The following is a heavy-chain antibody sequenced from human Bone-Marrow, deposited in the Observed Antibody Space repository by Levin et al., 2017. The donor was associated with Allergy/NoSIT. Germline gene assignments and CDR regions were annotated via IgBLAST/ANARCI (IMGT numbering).Heavy chain of an antibody. CDR3: PSPGKGTFDD. CDR2: IYYSGST. Sequence: KTSETLSLTCTVSGGSISSSSYYWGWIRQPPGKGLEWIGSIYYSGSTHYNPSLKSRVTISVDTSKNQFSLKLSSVTAADTAVYYCPSPGKGTFDDWGQGTLVTVSS. J-gene: IGHJ4*02. V-gene: IGHV4-39*01. CDR1: GGSISSSSYY. D-gene: IGHD3-10*01.